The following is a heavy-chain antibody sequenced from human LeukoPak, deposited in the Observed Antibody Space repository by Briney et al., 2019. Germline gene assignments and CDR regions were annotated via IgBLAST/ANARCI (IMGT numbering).Heavy chain of an antibody. D-gene: IGHD5-12*01. CDR1: GDSVSSNSAA. J-gene: IGHJ5*02. CDR3: ARMPPSGGYDWYWFDP. V-gene: IGHV6-1*01. CDR2: TYYRSKLYN. Sequence: SQTLSLTCALSGDSVSSNSAAWDWIRQSPSRGLEWLVRTYYRSKLYNDYAGSVKIRITINPDTSKNQFSLQLNSVTPEDTAVYYCARMPPSGGYDWYWFDPWGQGTLVTVSS.